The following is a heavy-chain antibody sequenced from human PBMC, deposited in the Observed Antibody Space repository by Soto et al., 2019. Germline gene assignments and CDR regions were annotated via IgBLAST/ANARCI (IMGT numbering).Heavy chain of an antibody. CDR2: ISSSSSYI. J-gene: IGHJ4*02. D-gene: IGHD6-13*01. V-gene: IGHV3-21*01. CDR3: ARDLVTDIAAAGTFDY. CDR1: GFTFSSYS. Sequence: GALRLSCAASGFTFSSYSMNWVRQAPGKGLEWVSSISSSSSYIYYADSVKGRFTISRDNAKNSLYLQMNSLRAEDTAVYYCARDLVTDIAAAGTFDYWGQGTLVTVSS.